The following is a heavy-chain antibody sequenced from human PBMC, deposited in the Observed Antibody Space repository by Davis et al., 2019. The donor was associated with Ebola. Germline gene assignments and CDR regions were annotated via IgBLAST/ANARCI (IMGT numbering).Heavy chain of an antibody. CDR2: IIPVSGIP. D-gene: IGHD4-17*01. J-gene: IGHJ6*03. CDR3: ARGGAATTVTTIHYYYYMDV. CDR1: GGTFNTYA. Sequence: SVKVSCKASGGTFNTYAISWVRQAPGQGLDWMGGIIPVSGIPKYAQKFQGRVTITADESTSTAYMELSSLRSEDTAVYYCARGGAATTVTTIHYYYYMDVWGKGTTVTVSS. V-gene: IGHV1-69*13.